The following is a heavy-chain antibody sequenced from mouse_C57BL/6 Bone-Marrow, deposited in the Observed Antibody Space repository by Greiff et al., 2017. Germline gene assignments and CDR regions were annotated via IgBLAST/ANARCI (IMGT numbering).Heavy chain of an antibody. CDR1: GYTFTTYP. CDR3: ARSSTFFYYFDY. J-gene: IGHJ2*01. CDR2: FHPYNDDT. V-gene: IGHV1-47*01. Sequence: QVQLKQSGAELVKPGASVKMSCKASGYTFTTYPIEWMKQNHGKSLEWIGNFHPYNDDTKYNEKFKVKATLTVEKSSNTVYLELSRLTSDDSAVYYCARSSTFFYYFDYWGQGTTLTVSS. D-gene: IGHD5-1*01.